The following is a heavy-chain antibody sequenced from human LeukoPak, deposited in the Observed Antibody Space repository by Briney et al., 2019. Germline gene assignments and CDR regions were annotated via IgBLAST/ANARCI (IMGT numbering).Heavy chain of an antibody. D-gene: IGHD3-10*01. J-gene: IGHJ2*01. Sequence: GGSLRLSCSASGFTFSNYAMHWVRQAPGKGLKDVSGISSNGGSTYYADSVRDRSTISRDNSKNTLYLQMSSLRTEDTAMYYCVKLAAPGAIWYFDLWGRGTLVTVSS. CDR3: VKLAAPGAIWYFDL. CDR1: GFTFSNYA. V-gene: IGHV3-64D*09. CDR2: ISSNGGST.